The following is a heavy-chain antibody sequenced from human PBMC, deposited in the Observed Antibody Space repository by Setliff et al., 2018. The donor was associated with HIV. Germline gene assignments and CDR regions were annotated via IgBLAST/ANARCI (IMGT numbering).Heavy chain of an antibody. Sequence: SETLSLTCAVYGGSFSGYYWNWIRQPPGKGLEWIGEINHSGSTNYNPSLKSRVTMAVDASKSQISLNLTSVTAADTAVYYCARCSGRFGAVTWFDPWGHGMLVTVSS. D-gene: IGHD3-10*02. CDR1: GGSFSGYY. CDR2: INHSGST. J-gene: IGHJ5*02. V-gene: IGHV4-34*01. CDR3: ARCSGRFGAVTWFDP.